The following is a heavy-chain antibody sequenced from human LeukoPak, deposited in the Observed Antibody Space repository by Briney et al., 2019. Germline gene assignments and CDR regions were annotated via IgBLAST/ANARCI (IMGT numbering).Heavy chain of an antibody. CDR3: AKDDSAYSYASFDY. Sequence: GGSLRLSCAASGFTFSSYAMSWVRLAPGKGLEWVSAIGGSGTSAYYADSLKGRFTISRDNSKNTLYLQVNSLRAEDTAVYYCAKDDSAYSYASFDYWGQGTLVTVSS. CDR1: GFTFSSYA. CDR2: IGGSGTSA. J-gene: IGHJ4*02. V-gene: IGHV3-23*01. D-gene: IGHD5-18*01.